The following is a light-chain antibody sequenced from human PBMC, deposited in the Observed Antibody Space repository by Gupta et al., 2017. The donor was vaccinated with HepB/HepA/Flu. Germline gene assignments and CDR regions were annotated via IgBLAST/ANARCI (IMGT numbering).Light chain of an antibody. CDR3: QQTYSFPYT. CDR1: QSISIY. V-gene: IGKV1-39*01. Sequence: DIQMTQSPSSLSASVGDRVTITCRASQSISIYLNWYQQKPGKAPNLLIYTTSGLQSGVPSRFSGTGSGTDFTLTISSLQPEDFATYYCQQTYSFPYTFGQGTKLEIK. CDR2: TTS. J-gene: IGKJ2*01.